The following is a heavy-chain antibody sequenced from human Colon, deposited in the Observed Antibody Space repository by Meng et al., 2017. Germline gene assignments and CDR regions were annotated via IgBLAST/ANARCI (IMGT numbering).Heavy chain of an antibody. V-gene: IGHV4-39*01. CDR1: GGSIGSNSYH. J-gene: IGHJ5*02. CDR3: VRSSGWVRTGFDP. D-gene: IGHD6-19*01. CDR2: IGHSGIT. Sequence: QLQLQESGPGLVKPSETLSLTCTVSGGSIGSNSYHWGWIRQPPGKGLEWIGSIGHSGITYYTPSLKSRVTVSIDTSKSQFSLKLTSVTAADTAVYYCVRSSGWVRTGFDPWGQGTLVTVSS.